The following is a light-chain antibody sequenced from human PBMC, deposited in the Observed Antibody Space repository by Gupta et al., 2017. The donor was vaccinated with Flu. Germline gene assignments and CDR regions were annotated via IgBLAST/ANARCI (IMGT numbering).Light chain of an antibody. CDR1: SSDVGSSNR. CDR3: SSHAGRVTGL. V-gene: IGLV2-11*01. Sequence: QSAPTQPRSVSGSPGQSVTISCTGTSSDVGSSNRVSWYQQRPGKAPILILYDVTERPSGVPDRFSGSKSGNTASLSISGLQEEDEADYYCSSHAGRVTGLFGTGTTVTVL. CDR2: DVT. J-gene: IGLJ1*01.